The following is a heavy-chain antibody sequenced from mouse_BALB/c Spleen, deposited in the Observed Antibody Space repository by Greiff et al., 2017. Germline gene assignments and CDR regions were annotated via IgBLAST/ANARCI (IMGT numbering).Heavy chain of an antibody. CDR1: GYSFTSYW. J-gene: IGHJ4*01. V-gene: IGHV1S126*01. CDR3: ARSGTGAMDY. D-gene: IGHD4-1*01. Sequence: QVQLQQSGPQLVRPGASVKISCKASGYSFTSYWMHWVKQRPGQGLEWIGMIDPSDSETRLNQKFKDKATLTVDKSSSTAYMQLSSPTSEDSAVYYCARSGTGAMDYWGQGTSVTVSS. CDR2: IDPSDSET.